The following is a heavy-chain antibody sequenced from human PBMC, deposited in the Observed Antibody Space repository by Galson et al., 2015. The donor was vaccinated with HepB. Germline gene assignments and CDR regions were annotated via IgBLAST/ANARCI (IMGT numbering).Heavy chain of an antibody. CDR3: AKDGRYSSGWHYFDY. J-gene: IGHJ4*02. V-gene: IGHV3-49*04. D-gene: IGHD6-19*01. CDR1: GFTLGDYA. CDR2: IRSKVYGGTT. Sequence: LRLSCAASGFTLGDYAMSWVRQAPGKGLEWLGLIRSKVYGGTTEYAASVKGRFTISRDDSRGIAYLQMNSLRPEDTAVYYCAKDGRYSSGWHYFDYWGQGTLVTVSS.